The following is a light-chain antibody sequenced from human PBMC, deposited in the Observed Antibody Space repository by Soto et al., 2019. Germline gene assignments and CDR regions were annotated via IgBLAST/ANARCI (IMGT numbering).Light chain of an antibody. Sequence: VLTQPPSVSGAPGQRVTISCTGSSSNIGAGYDVHWYQQLPGTAPKLLIYGNSNRPSGVPDRFSGSKSGTSASLAITGLQAEDEADYYCQSYDSSLSVIFGGGTKLTVL. CDR2: GNS. V-gene: IGLV1-40*01. CDR3: QSYDSSLSVI. J-gene: IGLJ2*01. CDR1: SSNIGAGYD.